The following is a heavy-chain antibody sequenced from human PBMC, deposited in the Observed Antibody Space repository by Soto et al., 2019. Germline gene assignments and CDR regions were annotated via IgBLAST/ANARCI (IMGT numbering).Heavy chain of an antibody. CDR2: IYYSGST. D-gene: IGHD2-2*01. CDR3: ARSTVVVVPAARDLAYYMDV. CDR1: GGSISSYY. J-gene: IGHJ6*03. Sequence: SETLSLTCTVSGGSISSYYWSWIRQPPGKGLEWIGYIYYSGSTNYNPSLKSRVTISVDTSKNQFSLKLSSVTAADTAVYYCARSTVVVVPAARDLAYYMDVWGKGTTVTVSS. V-gene: IGHV4-59*08.